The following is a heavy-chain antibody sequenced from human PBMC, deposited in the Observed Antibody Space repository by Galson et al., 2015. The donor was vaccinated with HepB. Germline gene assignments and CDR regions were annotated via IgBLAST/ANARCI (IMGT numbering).Heavy chain of an antibody. D-gene: IGHD2-21*01. CDR1: GFTFSSYG. V-gene: IGHV3-33*01. CDR2: IWYDGSNK. CDR3: ARSLEGVNAALDY. Sequence: SLRLSCAASGFTFSSYGMHWVRQAPGKGLEWVAVIWYDGSNKYYADSVKGRFTISRDNSKNTLYLQMNSLRAEDTAVYYCARSLEGVNAALDYWGQGTLVTVSS. J-gene: IGHJ4*02.